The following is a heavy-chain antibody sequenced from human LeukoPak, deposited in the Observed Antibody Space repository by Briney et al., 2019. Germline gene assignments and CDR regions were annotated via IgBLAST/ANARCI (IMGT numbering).Heavy chain of an antibody. Sequence: SVKDSCKASGGTFSSYAISWVRQAPGQGLEWMGRIIPILGIANYAQKFQGRVTITADKSTSTAYMELSSLRSEDTAVYYCAREMATINPYYYGMDVWGQGTTVTVSS. CDR3: AREMATINPYYYGMDV. CDR2: IIPILGIA. CDR1: GGTFSSYA. V-gene: IGHV1-69*04. J-gene: IGHJ6*02. D-gene: IGHD5-24*01.